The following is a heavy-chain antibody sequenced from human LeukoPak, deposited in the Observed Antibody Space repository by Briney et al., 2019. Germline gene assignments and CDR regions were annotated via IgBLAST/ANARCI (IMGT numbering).Heavy chain of an antibody. J-gene: IGHJ5*02. CDR1: AGSISSYY. CDR2: IYTSGST. Sequence: SETLSLTCTVSAGSISSYYWSWIRQPAGKGLEWIGRIYTSGSTNYNPSLKSRVTMSVDTSKNQFSLKLSSVTASDTAVYYCARDEAAMANPTGVWFYPWAQGTLVTVSS. V-gene: IGHV4-4*07. CDR3: ARDEAAMANPTGVWFYP. D-gene: IGHD5-18*01.